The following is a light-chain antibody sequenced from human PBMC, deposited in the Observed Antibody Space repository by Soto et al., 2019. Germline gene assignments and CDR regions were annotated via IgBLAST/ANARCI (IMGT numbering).Light chain of an antibody. CDR2: GAS. Sequence: EIVLTQSPGTLSLSPGERATLSCRASQSVSSSYLAWYQHKPGQPPRLLLYGASSRATGTPHRFSGSGCGTDFTLTISRLEPEDLAVYYCQQYGSSPLITFGPGNKVDIK. CDR3: QQYGSSPLIT. V-gene: IGKV3-20*01. J-gene: IGKJ3*01. CDR1: QSVSSSY.